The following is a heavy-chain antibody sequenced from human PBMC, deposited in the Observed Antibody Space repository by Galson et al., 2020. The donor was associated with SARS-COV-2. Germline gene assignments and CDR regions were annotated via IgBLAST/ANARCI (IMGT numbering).Heavy chain of an antibody. V-gene: IGHV4-38-2*02. Sequence: SETLSLTCTVSGYPISSGYYWGWIRQPPGKGLEWIGRFYPGGATYHNPSLRSRVTILVDTSKNQFSLKLSSVTAADTAVYSCARDGYASGSFDYWGQGTLVTVSS. CDR1: GYPISSGYY. J-gene: IGHJ4*02. D-gene: IGHD3-10*01. CDR2: FYPGGAT. CDR3: ARDGYASGSFDY.